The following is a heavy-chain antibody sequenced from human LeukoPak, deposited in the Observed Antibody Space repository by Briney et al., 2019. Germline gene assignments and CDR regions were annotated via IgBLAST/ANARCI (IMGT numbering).Heavy chain of an antibody. V-gene: IGHV3-11*04. J-gene: IGHJ3*02. CDR2: ISSSGSTI. CDR1: GFTFSDYY. CDR3: ARDFARLGFAQRDAFDI. Sequence: TSGGSLRLSCAASGFTFSDYYMSWIRQAPGKGLEWVSYISSSGSTIYYADSVKGRFTISRDNAKNSLYLQMNSLRAGDTAVYYCARDFARLGFAQRDAFDIWGQGTMVTVSS. D-gene: IGHD6-25*01.